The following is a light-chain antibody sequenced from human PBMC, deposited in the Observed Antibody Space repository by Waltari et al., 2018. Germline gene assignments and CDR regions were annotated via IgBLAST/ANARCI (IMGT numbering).Light chain of an antibody. V-gene: IGKV1-5*03. J-gene: IGKJ2*03. CDR3: QHYNSYLFS. Sequence: DIQMTQSPSTLSASVGDRVTITCRASQYVTNWLAWYQVKPGKAPNLLIYEASILETGVPSRFSGSGSGTEFTLTISSLQPDDFATYFCQHYNSYLFSFGQGTKLEIK. CDR2: EAS. CDR1: QYVTNW.